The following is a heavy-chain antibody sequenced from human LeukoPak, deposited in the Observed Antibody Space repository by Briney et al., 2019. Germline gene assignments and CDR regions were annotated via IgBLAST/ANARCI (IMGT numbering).Heavy chain of an antibody. CDR1: GGSISSSSYY. CDR3: ALSGRYFDY. D-gene: IGHD6-19*01. J-gene: IGHJ4*02. V-gene: IGHV4-39*07. Sequence: SETLSLTCTVSGGSISSSSYYWGWIRQPPGKGREWIGRIYTSGSTNYNPSLKSRVTMSVDTSKNQFSLKLSSVTAADTAVYYCALSGRYFDYWGQGNLVTVSS. CDR2: IYTSGST.